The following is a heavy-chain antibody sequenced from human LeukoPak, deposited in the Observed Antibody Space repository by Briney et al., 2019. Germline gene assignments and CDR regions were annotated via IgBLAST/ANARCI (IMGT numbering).Heavy chain of an antibody. Sequence: GRSLRLSCAASGFTFSTYGMHWVRQAPGKGLEWVAVISYDGSNKYYADSVRGRFTFSRDNSKNTLYLQMNSLRAEDTAVYYCARASLYSSGLVGDVWGKGTTVTVSS. J-gene: IGHJ6*04. V-gene: IGHV3-30*03. CDR2: ISYDGSNK. CDR1: GFTFSTYG. CDR3: ARASLYSSGLVGDV. D-gene: IGHD6-19*01.